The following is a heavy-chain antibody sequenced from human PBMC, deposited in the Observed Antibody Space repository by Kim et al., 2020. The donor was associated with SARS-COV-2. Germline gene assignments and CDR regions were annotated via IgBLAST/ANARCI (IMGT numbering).Heavy chain of an antibody. D-gene: IGHD1-26*01. Sequence: ASVKVSCKASGYTFTSYAMHWVRQAPGQRLEWMGWINAGNGNTKYSQKFQGRVTITRDTSASTAYMELSSLRSEDTAVYYCARGPKGVGSPGGYWGQGTLVTVSS. CDR2: INAGNGNT. V-gene: IGHV1-3*01. CDR3: ARGPKGVGSPGGY. J-gene: IGHJ4*02. CDR1: GYTFTSYA.